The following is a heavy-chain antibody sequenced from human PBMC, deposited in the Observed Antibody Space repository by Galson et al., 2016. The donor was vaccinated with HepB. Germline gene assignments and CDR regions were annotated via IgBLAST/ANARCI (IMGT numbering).Heavy chain of an antibody. J-gene: IGHJ6*02. CDR2: TYSGGT. V-gene: IGHV3-66*01. CDR1: GFTVSSNY. CDR3: AGDQNV. Sequence: SLRLSCAASGFTVSSNYVSWVRQAPGKGPEWVSVTYSGGTSYADSLKGRFTISTDNSKNTLYLQMNSLRADDTAVYYCAGDQNVWGQGTPVTVSS.